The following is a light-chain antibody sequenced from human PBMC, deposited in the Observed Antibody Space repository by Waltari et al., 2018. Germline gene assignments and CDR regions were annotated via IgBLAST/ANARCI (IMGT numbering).Light chain of an antibody. V-gene: IGLV2-14*01. J-gene: IGLJ3*02. CDR1: ASDVGGYNY. CDR3: SSYSTSSTLV. Sequence: QSALTQPASVSGSPGQSITISCTGTASDVGGYNYVSWYRQHPGKAPKPMIYEVTNRPSGVSNRFCGSKPGNTASLTISGLQAEDEADYYCSSYSTSSTLVFGGGTRVTVL. CDR2: EVT.